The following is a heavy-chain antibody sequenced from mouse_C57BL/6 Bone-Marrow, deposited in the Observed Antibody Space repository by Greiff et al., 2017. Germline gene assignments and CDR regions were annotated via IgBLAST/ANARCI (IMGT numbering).Heavy chain of an antibody. Sequence: VQLQQSGAELAKPGASVKLSCKASGYTFTSYWMHWVKQRPGQGLEWIGYINPSSGYTKYNQKFKDKATLTADKSSRTAYMQLSSLTYEDSAVYYCARGSSNYSWFSYWGQGTLVTVSA. CDR2: INPSSGYT. CDR3: ARGSSNYSWFSY. J-gene: IGHJ3*01. D-gene: IGHD2-5*01. V-gene: IGHV1-7*01. CDR1: GYTFTSYW.